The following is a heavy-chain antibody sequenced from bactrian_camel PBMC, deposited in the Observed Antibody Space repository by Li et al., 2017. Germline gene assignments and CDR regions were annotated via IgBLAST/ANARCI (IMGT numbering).Heavy chain of an antibody. V-gene: IGHV3S54*01. Sequence: HVQLVESGGGSVQAGTSLTLSCTALGRIPGMAFMAWFRQAPGKEREAVASISTLDGASYYSDSVKDRFTLVHYGRNKTLYLEMNSSKPEDTAMYYCAVDRCSTYGLTRTGYWGQGTQVTVS. J-gene: IGHJ6*01. CDR1: GRIPGMAF. CDR3: AVDRCSTYGLTRTGY. CDR2: ISTLDGAS. D-gene: IGHD7*01.